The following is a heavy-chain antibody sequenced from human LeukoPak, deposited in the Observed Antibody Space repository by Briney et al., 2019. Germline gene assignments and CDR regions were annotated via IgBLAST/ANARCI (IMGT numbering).Heavy chain of an antibody. Sequence: PGGSLRLSCAASGFIFSNYAMSWGRQAPGKGLEWVSTITGGGRSTYYADSVKGRFSISRDNYNNMLYLQMASLRAEDTAVYYCARDNDVCRGVTCLFFDYWGQGNLVTVSS. CDR1: GFIFSNYA. CDR3: ARDNDVCRGVTCLFFDY. J-gene: IGHJ4*02. V-gene: IGHV3-23*01. CDR2: ITGGGRST. D-gene: IGHD1-1*01.